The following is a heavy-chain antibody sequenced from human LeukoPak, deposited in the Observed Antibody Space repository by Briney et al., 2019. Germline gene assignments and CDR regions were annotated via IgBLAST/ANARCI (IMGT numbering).Heavy chain of an antibody. CDR2: IYYSGST. V-gene: IGHV4-59*01. J-gene: IGHJ4*02. CDR1: GGSISSYY. D-gene: IGHD2-2*01. Sequence: SETLSLTCTVSGGSISSYYWSWIRQPPGKGLEWIGYIYYSGSTNYNPSLKSRVTISVDTSKNQFSLKLSSVTAADTAVYYCARGRGGGQLLSGWGQGTLVTVSS. CDR3: ARGRGGGQLLSG.